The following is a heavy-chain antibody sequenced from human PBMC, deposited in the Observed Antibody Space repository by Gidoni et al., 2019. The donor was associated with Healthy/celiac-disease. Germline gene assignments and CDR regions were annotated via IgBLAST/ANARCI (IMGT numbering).Heavy chain of an antibody. CDR2: IYYSGST. V-gene: IGHV4-39*01. D-gene: IGHD2-8*02. CDR3: ARTPWWRGIDP. CDR1: GGSISSSSYY. J-gene: IGHJ5*02. Sequence: QLQLQESGPGLVKPSETLSLTCTVSGGSISSSSYYWGWIRQPPGKGLEWIGSIYYSGSTYYNPSLKSRVTISVDTSKNQFSLKLSSVTAADTAVYYCARTPWWRGIDPWGQGTLVTVSS.